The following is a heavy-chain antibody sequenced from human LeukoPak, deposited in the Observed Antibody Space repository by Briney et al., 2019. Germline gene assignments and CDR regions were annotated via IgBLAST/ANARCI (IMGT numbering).Heavy chain of an antibody. J-gene: IGHJ4*02. CDR3: AKDWAVAGSSNY. CDR1: GFTFSSYA. CDR2: ISGSGGST. D-gene: IGHD6-19*01. V-gene: IGHV3-23*01. Sequence: GGSLRLSCAASGFTFSSYAMSWVRQAPGKGLEWVSAISGSGGSTYYADSVKGRFTISRDNSKNTLYLQMNSLRAEDAAVYYCAKDWAVAGSSNYWGQGTLVTVSS.